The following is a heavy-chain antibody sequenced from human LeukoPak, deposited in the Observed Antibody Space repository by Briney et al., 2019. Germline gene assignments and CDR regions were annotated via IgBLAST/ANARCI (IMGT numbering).Heavy chain of an antibody. CDR3: ARALLRRWPSVTFYGMDV. J-gene: IGHJ6*02. D-gene: IGHD4-17*01. V-gene: IGHV1-2*02. Sequence: ASVKVSCKASGYSFTGYYIHWVRQAPGQGLEWMGWNNPNNGGTKYVQKFQGRVTMTRDTSISTAYMEMRSLRSDDTAVYYCARALLRRWPSVTFYGMDVWGQGTTVTVSS. CDR2: NNPNNGGT. CDR1: GYSFTGYY.